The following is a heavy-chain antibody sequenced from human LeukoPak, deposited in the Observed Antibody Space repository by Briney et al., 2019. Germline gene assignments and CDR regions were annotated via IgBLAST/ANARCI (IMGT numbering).Heavy chain of an antibody. Sequence: PSETLSLTCTVSGGSISSYYWSWIRQPAGKGLEWIGRIYTSGSTNYNPSLKSRVTMSVGTSKNQFSLKLSSVTAADTAVYYCAGGSATVWFGELSWFDPWGQGTLVTVSS. V-gene: IGHV4-4*07. CDR2: IYTSGST. D-gene: IGHD3-10*01. CDR3: AGGSATVWFGELSWFDP. J-gene: IGHJ5*02. CDR1: GGSISSYY.